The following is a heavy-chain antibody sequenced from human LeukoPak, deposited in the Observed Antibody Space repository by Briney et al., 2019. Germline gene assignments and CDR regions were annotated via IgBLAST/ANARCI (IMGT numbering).Heavy chain of an antibody. V-gene: IGHV3-30*02. Sequence: PGGSLRLSCAASGFTFSSYGMHCVRQAPGKGLEGVAFIRYDESNKYYADSVKGRFTISRDNSKNTLYLQMNSLRIEDTAVYYCAKGVTAFGVVIRTYMDVWGKGTTVTVSS. CDR3: AKGVTAFGVVIRTYMDV. CDR1: GFTFSSYG. D-gene: IGHD3-3*01. CDR2: IRYDESNK. J-gene: IGHJ6*03.